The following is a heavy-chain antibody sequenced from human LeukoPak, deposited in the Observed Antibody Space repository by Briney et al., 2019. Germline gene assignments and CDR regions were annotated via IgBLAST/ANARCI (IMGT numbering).Heavy chain of an antibody. CDR2: FDPNSGDA. CDR1: GYTFTVHY. Sequence: ASVKVSCKASGYTFTVHYLHWVRQDPGQGPEWVGWFDPNSGDANYAQRFQGRVTMTRVTSISTAYMEMKGVTIDDTAVYYCARDKGSGMLPFDYWGQGTRVTVSS. J-gene: IGHJ4*02. V-gene: IGHV1-2*02. D-gene: IGHD1-1*01. CDR3: ARDKGSGMLPFDY.